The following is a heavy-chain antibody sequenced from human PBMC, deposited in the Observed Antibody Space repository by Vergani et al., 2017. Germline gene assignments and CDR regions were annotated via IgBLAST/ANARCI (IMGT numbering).Heavy chain of an antibody. J-gene: IGHJ2*01. Sequence: EVQLLESGGGLVQPGGSLRLSCAASGFTFSSYAMSWVRQAPGKGLEWVSAISGSGGSTYYADSVKGRFTISRDNSKNMLYLQMNSLRAEDTAVYYCAKRGALYYYDSSGYYNILGKVTDWYFDLWGRGTLVTVSS. D-gene: IGHD3-22*01. CDR3: AKRGALYYYDSSGYYNILGKVTDWYFDL. CDR2: ISGSGGST. CDR1: GFTFSSYA. V-gene: IGHV3-23*01.